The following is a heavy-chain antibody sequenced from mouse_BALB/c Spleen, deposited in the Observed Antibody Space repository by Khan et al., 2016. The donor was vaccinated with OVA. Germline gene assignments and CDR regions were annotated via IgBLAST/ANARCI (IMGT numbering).Heavy chain of an antibody. Sequence: QVQLQQSGPEVVKPGTLVKISCKASGYTFISYDINWVKQRPGQGLEWIGWIYPGDGSTKYNEKFKGKATLTADESSSTAYMQLSSLTSENSAVYFCVREGLRGVAMDYWGQGTSVTVSS. CDR2: IYPGDGST. CDR3: VREGLRGVAMDY. J-gene: IGHJ4*01. CDR1: GYTFISYD. D-gene: IGHD2-4*01. V-gene: IGHV1S56*01.